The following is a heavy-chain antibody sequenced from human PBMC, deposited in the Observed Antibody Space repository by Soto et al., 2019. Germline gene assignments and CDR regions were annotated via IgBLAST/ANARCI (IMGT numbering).Heavy chain of an antibody. CDR2: ISVYNGNT. D-gene: IGHD6-13*01. CDR1: GYTFTSYG. Sequence: ASVKVSCKASGYTFTSYGISWVRQAPGQGLEWMGWISVYNGNTNYAQKLQGRVTMTTDTSTSTAYMELRSLRSDDTAVYYCAREGSSLFSDYYYYGMDVWGQGTTVTVSS. V-gene: IGHV1-18*01. CDR3: AREGSSLFSDYYYYGMDV. J-gene: IGHJ6*02.